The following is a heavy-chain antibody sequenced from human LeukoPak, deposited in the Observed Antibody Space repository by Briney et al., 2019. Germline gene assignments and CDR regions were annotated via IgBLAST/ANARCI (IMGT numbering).Heavy chain of an antibody. J-gene: IGHJ4*02. CDR2: IYYSGST. CDR1: GGSISSNDYY. Sequence: PSETLSLTCTVSGGSISSNDYYWDWIRQPPGVGLEYLGSIYYSGSTYYNPSLKSRVTISVDTSKNHFSLKLSSVTAADTAVYYCARHRGSSSLFDYWGQGTLVTVSS. D-gene: IGHD6-6*01. V-gene: IGHV4-39*01. CDR3: ARHRGSSSLFDY.